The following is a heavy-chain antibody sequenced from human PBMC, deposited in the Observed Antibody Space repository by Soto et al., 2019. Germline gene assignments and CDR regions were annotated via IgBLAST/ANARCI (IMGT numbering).Heavy chain of an antibody. V-gene: IGHV2-26*01. CDR1: GFSLRNTRMG. CDR2: IFSKDAK. Sequence: QVTLKESGPVLVKPTETLTLTCTVSGFSLRNTRMGVSWIRQSPGKALEWLAHIFSKDAKSYSPSLKSRLAISRDTSKSQVVLTMTNVAPVDTATYYCARSLYVDYVHWYFDLWGRGTLVTVSS. D-gene: IGHD4-17*01. CDR3: ARSLYVDYVHWYFDL. J-gene: IGHJ2*01.